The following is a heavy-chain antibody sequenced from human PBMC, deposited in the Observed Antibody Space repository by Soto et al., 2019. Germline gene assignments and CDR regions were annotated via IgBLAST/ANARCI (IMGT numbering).Heavy chain of an antibody. CDR2: MYYSGTT. Sequence: NPSETLSLTCTVSGDSVSSGGYYWSWIRQHPGMDLEWIGYMYYSGTTYYNPTLKSRVDISIDTSKNQFSLQLTSVTAADTAVYYCAGGNRCSTLFHFWGQGTLVTVSS. D-gene: IGHD3-10*02. V-gene: IGHV4-31*03. J-gene: IGHJ4*02. CDR3: AGGNRCSTLFHF. CDR1: GDSVSSGGYY.